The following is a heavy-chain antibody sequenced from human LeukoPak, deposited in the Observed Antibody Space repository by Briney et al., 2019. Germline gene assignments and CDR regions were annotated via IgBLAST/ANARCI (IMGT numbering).Heavy chain of an antibody. D-gene: IGHD2-8*01. V-gene: IGHV3-53*01. CDR1: GFTVSSNY. Sequence: GGSLRLSCAASGFTVSSNYMSWVRQAPGKGLEWVSVIYSGGSTYYADSVKGRFTISRDNSKNTLYLQMNSLRAEDTAVYYCAKDPVRDIVLMVYALWGQGTLVTVSS. CDR2: IYSGGST. CDR3: AKDPVRDIVLMVYAL. J-gene: IGHJ4*02.